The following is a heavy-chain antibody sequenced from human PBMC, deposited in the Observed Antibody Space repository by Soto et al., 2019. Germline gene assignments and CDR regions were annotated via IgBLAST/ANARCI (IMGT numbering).Heavy chain of an antibody. V-gene: IGHV3-23*01. CDR1: GFTFGTYA. D-gene: IGHD3-16*01. CDR3: AKFRGPSSPYYYMDF. CDR2: ISGSGRTT. J-gene: IGHJ6*03. Sequence: EVQLLESGGGLVQPGGSLRLSCAASGFTFGTYAMKWLRQAPGRGLECVSFISGSGRTTYYADSVKGRFTVSRDNSKNPMYLQMNSLRAEDTALYSCAKFRGPSSPYYYMDFWGKGPRSPSP.